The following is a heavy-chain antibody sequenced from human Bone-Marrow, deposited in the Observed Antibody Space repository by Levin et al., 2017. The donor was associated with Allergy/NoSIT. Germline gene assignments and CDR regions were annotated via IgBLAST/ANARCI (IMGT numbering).Heavy chain of an antibody. CDR3: ASAYSSDWYYGDY. Sequence: GGSLRLSCAASGFTFSRYAMSWVRQAPGKGLEWVSSISGAGGSTYYADSVKGRFTISRDNSKNTLDLQMNSLRAEDTAIYYCASAYSSDWYYGDYWGQGTLVTVSS. J-gene: IGHJ4*02. V-gene: IGHV3-23*01. CDR1: GFTFSRYA. D-gene: IGHD6-19*01. CDR2: ISGAGGST.